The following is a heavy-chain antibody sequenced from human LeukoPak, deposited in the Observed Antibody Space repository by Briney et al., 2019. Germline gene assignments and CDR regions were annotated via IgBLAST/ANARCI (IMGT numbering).Heavy chain of an antibody. J-gene: IGHJ4*02. V-gene: IGHV4-59*11. Sequence: SETLSLTCSVSGGSISDRFWTWIREPRGKGLEWIGHLYYSGSTNYNPSLKSRVTISVDTSKTQFSLKLSSVTAADTALYFCATGRGWLPDYWGQGTLVTVSS. D-gene: IGHD5-12*01. CDR1: GGSISDRF. CDR3: ATGRGWLPDY. CDR2: LYYSGST.